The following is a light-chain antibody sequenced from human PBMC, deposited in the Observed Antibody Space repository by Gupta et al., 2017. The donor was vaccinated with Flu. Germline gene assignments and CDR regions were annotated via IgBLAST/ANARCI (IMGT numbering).Light chain of an antibody. J-gene: IGKJ4*01. CDR3: KQYGKSVT. CDR2: GAS. CDR1: QTNSSAY. V-gene: IGKV3-20*01. Sequence: SSTLSYRPRQTNSSAYLAWYQQKPGQAPRLLIYGASSRAPGVPDRFSGSGSGTDFTLTISRLEAEDVAMYYCKQYGKSVTFGGGTKLEI.